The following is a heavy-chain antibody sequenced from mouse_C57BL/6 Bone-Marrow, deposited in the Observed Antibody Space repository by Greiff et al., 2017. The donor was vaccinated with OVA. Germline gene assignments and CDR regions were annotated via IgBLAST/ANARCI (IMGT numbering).Heavy chain of an antibody. CDR1: GYTFTSYW. CDR2: IYPGSGST. Sequence: QVHVKQPGAELVKPGASVKMSCKASGYTFTSYWITWVKQRPGQGLEWIGDIYPGSGSTNYNEKFKSKATLTVDTSSSTAYMQLSSLTSEDSAVYYCARRGTGDWYFDVWGTGTTVTVSS. J-gene: IGHJ1*03. D-gene: IGHD4-1*01. V-gene: IGHV1-55*01. CDR3: ARRGTGDWYFDV.